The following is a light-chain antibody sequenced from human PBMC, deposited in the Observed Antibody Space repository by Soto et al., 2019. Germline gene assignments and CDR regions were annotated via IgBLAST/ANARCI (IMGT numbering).Light chain of an antibody. CDR2: DAS. CDR1: ESIGNY. V-gene: IGKV3-11*01. CDR3: QWRSDWPPRLT. Sequence: EVVLTQSPATLSLSPGERATLSCRASESIGNYLAWYQQKLGQAPKLLIYDASHRAIGIPGRFSGDGSGTDFTXXXXXXXPEDFAVYYCQWRSDWPPRLTFGGGTKVEIK. J-gene: IGKJ4*01.